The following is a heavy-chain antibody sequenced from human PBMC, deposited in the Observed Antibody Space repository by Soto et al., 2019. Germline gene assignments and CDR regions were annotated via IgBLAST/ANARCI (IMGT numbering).Heavy chain of an antibody. J-gene: IGHJ4*02. D-gene: IGHD1-26*01. CDR1: GGSIRSNNW. CDR2: IFHGGST. Sequence: QVQLQESGPGLVKPSGTLSLTCAVSGGSIRSNNWWSWVRQPPGKGLEWIGEIFHGGSTYYNPSLRTRVTRSVDKSKNQFSLKLSSVTAADTAVYYCARVYSGSYSDYWGQGTLVTVSS. CDR3: ARVYSGSYSDY. V-gene: IGHV4-4*02.